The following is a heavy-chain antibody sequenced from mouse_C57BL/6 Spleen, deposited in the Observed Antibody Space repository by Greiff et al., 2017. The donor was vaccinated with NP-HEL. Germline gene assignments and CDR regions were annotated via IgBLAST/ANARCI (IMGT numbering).Heavy chain of an antibody. Sequence: VQLVESGPGLVQPSQSLSITCTVSGFSLTSYGVHWVRQSPGKGLEWLGVIWSGGSTDYNAAFISRLSISKDNSKSQVFFKMNSLQADDTAIYYCARNYATMVTTGYAMDYWGQGTSVTVSS. V-gene: IGHV2-2*01. CDR2: IWSGGST. CDR1: GFSLTSYG. CDR3: ARNYATMVTTGYAMDY. D-gene: IGHD2-2*01. J-gene: IGHJ4*01.